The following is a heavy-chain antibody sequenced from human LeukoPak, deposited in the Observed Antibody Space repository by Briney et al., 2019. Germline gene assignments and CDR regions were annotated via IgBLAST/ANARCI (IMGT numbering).Heavy chain of an antibody. V-gene: IGHV4-59*08. J-gene: IGHJ3*01. CDR2: VYYTGRT. D-gene: IGHD3-10*01. Sequence: SETLSLTCCVSDGSPTGYYWSWIRQPPGKGLEWIAYVYYTGRTLYNPSLESRVTISVDTSKTQFSLTVTSVTAADTAVYYCARHMSVSYDAFDLWGRGTTVTVSS. CDR1: DGSPTGYY. CDR3: ARHMSVSYDAFDL.